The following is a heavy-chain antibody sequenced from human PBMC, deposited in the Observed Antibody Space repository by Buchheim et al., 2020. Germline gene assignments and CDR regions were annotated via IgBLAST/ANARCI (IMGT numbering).Heavy chain of an antibody. D-gene: IGHD2-2*03. CDR3: AKCMDIVVVPAAYGMDV. CDR1: GFTFSSYA. Sequence: EVQLLESGGGLVQPGGSLRLSCAASGFTFSSYAMSWVRQAPGKGLEWVSAISGSGGSTYYADSVKGRFTISRDNSKNTLYLQMNRLRAEDTAVYYCAKCMDIVVVPAAYGMDVWGQGTT. J-gene: IGHJ6*02. CDR2: ISGSGGST. V-gene: IGHV3-23*01.